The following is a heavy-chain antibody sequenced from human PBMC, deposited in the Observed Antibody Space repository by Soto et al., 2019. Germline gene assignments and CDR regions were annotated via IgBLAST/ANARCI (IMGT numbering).Heavy chain of an antibody. CDR3: ARDRGWFGEVPFDY. Sequence: EVPLVESGGGLVQPGGSLRLSCAASGFTFSSYWMHWVRQAPGKGLVWVSRINSDGSSTSYADSVKGRFTISRANAKSTLYLQMNSLRADDTAVYYCARDRGWFGEVPFDYWGQGTLVTVSS. V-gene: IGHV3-74*01. CDR2: INSDGSST. D-gene: IGHD3-10*01. J-gene: IGHJ4*02. CDR1: GFTFSSYW.